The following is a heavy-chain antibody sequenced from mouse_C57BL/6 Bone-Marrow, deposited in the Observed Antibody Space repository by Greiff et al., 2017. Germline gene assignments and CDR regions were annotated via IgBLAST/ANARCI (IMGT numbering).Heavy chain of an antibody. CDR1: GYTFTSYW. Sequence: VQLQQPGAELVRPGSSVKLSCKASGYTFTSYWMHWVKQRPIQGLEWIGNIDPSDSETHYNQKFKDKATLTVDKSSSTAYMQLSSLTSEDSAVYYCARIYDGYYVSLAYWGQGTLVTVSA. J-gene: IGHJ3*01. CDR3: ARIYDGYYVSLAY. V-gene: IGHV1-52*01. CDR2: IDPSDSET. D-gene: IGHD2-3*01.